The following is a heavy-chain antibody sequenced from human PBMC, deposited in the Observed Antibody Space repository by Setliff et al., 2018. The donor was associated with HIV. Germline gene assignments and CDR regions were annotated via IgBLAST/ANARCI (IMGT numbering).Heavy chain of an antibody. CDR2: IYYTGST. J-gene: IGHJ4*02. V-gene: IGHV4-39*02. CDR3: AREVNWADY. Sequence: SETLSLTCTVSGGSIRSSNYYWGWIRQPPGKGLEWIGHIYYTGSTYYNPSLKSRVIISLDTSKNHLSLKLSSVTAADTAVYYCAREVNWADYWGQGTLVTVSS. D-gene: IGHD7-27*01. CDR1: GGSIRSSNYY.